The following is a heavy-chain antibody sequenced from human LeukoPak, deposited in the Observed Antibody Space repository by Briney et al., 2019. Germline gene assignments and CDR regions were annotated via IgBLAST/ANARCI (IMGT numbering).Heavy chain of an antibody. CDR2: INWNGGST. CDR1: GFTFDDHA. V-gene: IGHV3-20*03. D-gene: IGHD3-10*02. J-gene: IGHJ3*02. CDR3: ARDMLLEDAFDI. Sequence: GGSLRLSAEVSGFTFDDHAINWLRQAPGKGLKWVANINWNGGSTGYGDSVKGRFTISRDNTKNSVFLQMHSLRGDDTALYYCARDMLLEDAFDIWGQGTMVIVSS.